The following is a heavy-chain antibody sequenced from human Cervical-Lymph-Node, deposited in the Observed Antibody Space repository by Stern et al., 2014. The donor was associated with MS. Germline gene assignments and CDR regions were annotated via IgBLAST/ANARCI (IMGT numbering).Heavy chain of an antibody. CDR1: GFSLSTSGVG. J-gene: IGHJ6*02. Sequence: QITLKESGPTLVKPTQTLTLTCTFSGFSLSTSGVGVGWIRQPPGKALEGLALIYWDDYKRYSPSLRSRLTISKDTSKNQVVLTMTNMDPVDTATYYCAHRVGGHNFYFYGMDVWGQGITVTVSS. CDR3: AHRVGGHNFYFYGMDV. V-gene: IGHV2-5*02. CDR2: IYWDDYK.